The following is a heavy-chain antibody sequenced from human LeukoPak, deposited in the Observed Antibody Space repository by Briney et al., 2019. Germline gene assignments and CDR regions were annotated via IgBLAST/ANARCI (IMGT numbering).Heavy chain of an antibody. J-gene: IGHJ6*02. CDR1: GFTFSSYA. CDR3: ANAAGKYYYYGMDV. D-gene: IGHD6-13*01. Sequence: GGSLRLSCAASGFTFSSYAMSWVRLAPGKGLEWVSAISGSGGSTYYADSVKGRFTISRDNSKNTLYLQMNSLRAEDTAVYYCANAAGKYYYYGMDVWGQGTTVTVSS. CDR2: ISGSGGST. V-gene: IGHV3-23*01.